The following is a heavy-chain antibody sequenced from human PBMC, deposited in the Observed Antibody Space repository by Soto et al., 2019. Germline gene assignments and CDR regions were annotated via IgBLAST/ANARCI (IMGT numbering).Heavy chain of an antibody. D-gene: IGHD1-26*01. CDR3: AVSGSHNWFDP. J-gene: IGHJ5*02. V-gene: IGHV6-1*01. CDR2: TFYKSQWYN. Sequence: ASETLSLTCAISGDSVSTNSATWDWIRQSPSRGLEWLGRTFYKSQWYNEYSLSVRSRITINPDTSKNQFSLHLNSVTPEDTAVYYCAVSGSHNWFDPWGQGTLVTVSS. CDR1: GDSVSTNSAT.